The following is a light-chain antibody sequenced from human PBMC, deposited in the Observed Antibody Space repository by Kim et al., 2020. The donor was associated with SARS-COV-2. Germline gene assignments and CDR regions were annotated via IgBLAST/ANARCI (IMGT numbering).Light chain of an antibody. CDR2: DDN. CDR3: QSYDSSTWV. J-gene: IGLJ3*02. Sequence: GKTVTISCTGSSGSIASNYVESYQQRPGRAATTVIYDDNQRPSGVPYRFSGSIDSSSNSASLTISGLKTEDEADYYCQSYDSSTWVFGGGTKLTVL. V-gene: IGLV6-57*02. CDR1: SGSIASNY.